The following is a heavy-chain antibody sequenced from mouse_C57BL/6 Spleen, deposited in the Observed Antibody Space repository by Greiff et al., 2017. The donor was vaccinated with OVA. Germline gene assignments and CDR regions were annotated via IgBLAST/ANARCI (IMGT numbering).Heavy chain of an antibody. J-gene: IGHJ4*01. CDR2: IWTGGGT. CDR1: GFSLTSYA. Sequence: VMLVESGPGLVAPSQSLSITCTVSGFSLTSYAISWVRQPPGKGLEWLGVIWTGGGTNYNSALKSRLSISKDNSKSQVFLKMNSLQTDDTARYYCARSYGYDGDAMDYWGQGTSVTVSS. CDR3: ARSYGYDGDAMDY. D-gene: IGHD2-2*01. V-gene: IGHV2-9-1*01.